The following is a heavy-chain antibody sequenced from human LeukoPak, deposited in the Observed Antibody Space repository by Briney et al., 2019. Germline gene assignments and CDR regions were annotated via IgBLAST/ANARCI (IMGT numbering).Heavy chain of an antibody. Sequence: GGSLRLSCAASGFTFSSYWMHWVRQALGKGLVWVSRINNDGSSTSYADSVKGRFTISRDNAKNTLYLQMNSLRAEDTAVYYCARWGVWGSYRPIDYWGQGSLVTVSS. J-gene: IGHJ4*02. CDR1: GFTFSSYW. D-gene: IGHD3-16*02. V-gene: IGHV3-74*01. CDR2: INNDGSST. CDR3: ARWGVWGSYRPIDY.